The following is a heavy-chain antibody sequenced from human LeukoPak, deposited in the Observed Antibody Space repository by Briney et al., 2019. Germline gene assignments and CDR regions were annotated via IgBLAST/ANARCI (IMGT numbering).Heavy chain of an antibody. CDR2: ISSNGGST. J-gene: IGHJ6*03. Sequence: GGSLRLSCAASGFTFSSYAMHWVRQAPGKGLEYVSAISSNGGSTYYANSVKGRFIISRDNSKNTLYLQMGSLRAEDMAVYYCARVWHRTYYYYSDVWGKGTTVTVSS. D-gene: IGHD2-21*01. CDR3: ARVWHRTYYYYSDV. V-gene: IGHV3-64*01. CDR1: GFTFSSYA.